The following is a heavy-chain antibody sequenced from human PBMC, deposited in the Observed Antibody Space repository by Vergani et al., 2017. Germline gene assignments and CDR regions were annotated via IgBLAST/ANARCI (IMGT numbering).Heavy chain of an antibody. CDR1: GFTFSSYW. V-gene: IGHV3-7*01. J-gene: IGHJ6*03. CDR3: ARDRGSCSSTSCYRRDYYMDV. Sequence: EVQLVESGGGLVQPGGSRRLSCAASGFTFSSYWMSWVRQAPGKGLEWVANIKQDGSEKYYVDSVKGRFTISRDNAKNSLYLQMNSLRAEDTAVYYCARDRGSCSSTSCYRRDYYMDVWGKGTTVTVSS. D-gene: IGHD2-2*01. CDR2: IKQDGSEK.